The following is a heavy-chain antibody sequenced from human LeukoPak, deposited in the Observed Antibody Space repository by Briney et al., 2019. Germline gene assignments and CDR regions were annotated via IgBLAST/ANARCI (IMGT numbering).Heavy chain of an antibody. D-gene: IGHD2-2*01. J-gene: IGHJ5*02. CDR1: GGSISSYY. CDR2: IYTSGST. CDR3: ARDRCSCTSCYARGENWFDP. V-gene: IGHV4-4*07. Sequence: SETLSLTCTVPGGSISSYYWSWIRQPAGKGLEWIGRIYTSGSTNYNPSLKSRVTMSVDTSKNQFSLKLSSVSAADTAVYYCARDRCSCTSCYARGENWFDPWGQGTLVTVSS.